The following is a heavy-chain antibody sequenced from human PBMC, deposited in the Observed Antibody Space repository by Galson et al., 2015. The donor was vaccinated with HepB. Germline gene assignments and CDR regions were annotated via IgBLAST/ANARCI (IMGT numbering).Heavy chain of an antibody. CDR3: AREGDPHIYWSALDF. J-gene: IGHJ4*02. D-gene: IGHD3-3*01. CDR1: GFIFRHHA. Sequence: SLRLSCAGSGFIFRHHAMAWIRQAPGKGLEWVATIWVGGTNKFYADSVKGRFTISRDNSKNTLSLQMNSLRADDTAVYYCAREGDPHIYWSALDFWGQGILVTVSS. CDR2: IWVGGTNK. V-gene: IGHV3-33*01.